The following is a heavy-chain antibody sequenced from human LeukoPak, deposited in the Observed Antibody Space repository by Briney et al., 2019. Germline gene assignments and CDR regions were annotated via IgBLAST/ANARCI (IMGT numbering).Heavy chain of an antibody. V-gene: IGHV3-74*01. J-gene: IGHJ3*02. CDR2: INSDGSST. CDR3: ARRGSSSYAFDI. D-gene: IGHD6-13*01. CDR1: GFTFSSYW. Sequence: GGSLRLSCAASGFTFSSYWMHWVRQAPGKGLVWVSRINSDGSSTSYADSVKGRFTISRDNAKNTLYLQMNSLRAEDTAVYYCARRGSSSYAFDIWGQGTMVTVSS.